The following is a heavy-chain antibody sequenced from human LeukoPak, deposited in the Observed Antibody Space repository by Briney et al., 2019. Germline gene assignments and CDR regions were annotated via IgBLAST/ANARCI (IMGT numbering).Heavy chain of an antibody. CDR3: GRQVYSSGTYYFYY. J-gene: IGHJ4*02. D-gene: IGHD6-19*01. Sequence: ASVKVSCKASGYTFTNYDSSWVRQAPGQGLEWRGWINAYNGNTNYAQKFQGRVTMTTDTSTSTAYMELRSLRSDDTAVYYCGRQVYSSGTYYFYYWGQGTLVTVSS. CDR2: INAYNGNT. V-gene: IGHV1-18*01. CDR1: GYTFTNYD.